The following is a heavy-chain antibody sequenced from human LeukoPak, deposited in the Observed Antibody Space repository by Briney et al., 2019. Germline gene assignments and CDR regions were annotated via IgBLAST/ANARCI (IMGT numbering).Heavy chain of an antibody. CDR1: GFTFSSYS. Sequence: TGGSPRLSCAASGFTFSSYSMNWVRQAPGKGLEWVSSISSSSSYIYYADSVKVRFTISRDNAKNSLYLQMNSLRAEDTAVYYCARGQWLVVEFDYWGQGTLVTVSS. CDR2: ISSSSSYI. J-gene: IGHJ4*02. V-gene: IGHV3-21*01. CDR3: ARGQWLVVEFDY. D-gene: IGHD6-19*01.